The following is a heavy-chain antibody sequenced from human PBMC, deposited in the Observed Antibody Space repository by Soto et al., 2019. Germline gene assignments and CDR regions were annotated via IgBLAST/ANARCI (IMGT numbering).Heavy chain of an antibody. V-gene: IGHV1-69*04. CDR2: IIPILGIA. J-gene: IGHJ4*02. Sequence: SVKVSCKTSGYTFTSYGISWVRQAPGQGLEWMGRIIPILGIANYAQKFQGRVTITADKSTSTAYMELSSLRSEDTAVYYCARDPFPIDSSGYYFDYWGQGTLVTVSS. D-gene: IGHD3-22*01. CDR3: ARDPFPIDSSGYYFDY. CDR1: GYTFTSYG.